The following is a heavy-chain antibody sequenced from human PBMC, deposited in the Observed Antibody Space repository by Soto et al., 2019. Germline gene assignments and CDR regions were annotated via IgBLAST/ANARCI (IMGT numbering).Heavy chain of an antibody. CDR1: GGSISSGGTGSY. Sequence: QVQLQESGPGLVKPSQTLSLTCTVSGGSISSGGTGSYWTWIRQLPGKGLEWIGYIYYTGNTYYNPSLTSRPTISIDTSENQFSLKLTSVTAADPAVYFCASGHDAYKVRYWGQGTLITVSS. CDR2: IYYTGNT. J-gene: IGHJ4*02. CDR3: ASGHDAYKVRY. V-gene: IGHV4-31*03. D-gene: IGHD1-1*01.